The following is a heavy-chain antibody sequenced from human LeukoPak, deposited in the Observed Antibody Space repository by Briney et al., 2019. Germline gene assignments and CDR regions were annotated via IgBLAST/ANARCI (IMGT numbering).Heavy chain of an antibody. Sequence: ADTVSLTCTFSVCFLSRYYWSGMRQPPARGLEGIGYILYSGSTNYNPSLKSRVTISVDTSKNQFSLKLNSVTTADTAVYYCARGVRGVIIRSHWFDPWGQGTLVTVSS. CDR2: ILYSGST. J-gene: IGHJ5*02. V-gene: IGHV4-59*07. CDR3: ARGVRGVIIRSHWFDP. D-gene: IGHD3-10*01. CDR1: VCFLSRYY.